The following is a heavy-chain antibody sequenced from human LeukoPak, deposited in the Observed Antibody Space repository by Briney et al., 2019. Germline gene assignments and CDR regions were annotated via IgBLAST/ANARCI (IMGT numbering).Heavy chain of an antibody. CDR1: GGSFSGYY. Sequence: SETLSLTCAVYGGSFSGYYWSWIRQPPGKGLEWIGEINHSGSTNYNPSLKSRVTISVDTSKNQFSLKLSSVTAADTAVYYCARDNVDTFDYWGQGTLVTVSS. CDR2: INHSGST. D-gene: IGHD5-18*01. V-gene: IGHV4-34*01. CDR3: ARDNVDTFDY. J-gene: IGHJ4*02.